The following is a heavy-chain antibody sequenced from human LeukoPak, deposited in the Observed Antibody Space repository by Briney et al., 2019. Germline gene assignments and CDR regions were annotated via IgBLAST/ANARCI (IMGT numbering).Heavy chain of an antibody. V-gene: IGHV1-2*02. J-gene: IGHJ4*02. D-gene: IGHD6-13*01. CDR3: VVAPRGAAALDY. CDR1: GYTFTGYY. CDR2: INPNSGGT. Sequence: ASVKVSCKASGYTFTGYYMHWVRQAPGQGLEWMGWINPNSGGTNYAQKFQGRVTMTRDTSISTAYMELSRLRSDDTAVYYCVVAPRGAAALDYWGQGTLVTVSS.